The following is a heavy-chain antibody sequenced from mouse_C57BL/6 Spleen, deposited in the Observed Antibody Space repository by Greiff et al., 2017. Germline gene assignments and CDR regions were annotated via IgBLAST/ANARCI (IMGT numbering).Heavy chain of an antibody. J-gene: IGHJ4*01. CDR2: IDPNSGGT. CDR1: GYTFTSYW. CDR3: ARGCYGKGGAMDY. D-gene: IGHD1-1*01. Sequence: QVQLQQPGAELVKPGASVKLSCKASGYTFTSYWMHWVKQRPGRGLAWIGRIDPNSGGTKYNEKFKSKAKLTVDKPSSTAYMQRSSLTAEDSAVYCCARGCYGKGGAMDYWGQGTSVTVSS. V-gene: IGHV1-72*01.